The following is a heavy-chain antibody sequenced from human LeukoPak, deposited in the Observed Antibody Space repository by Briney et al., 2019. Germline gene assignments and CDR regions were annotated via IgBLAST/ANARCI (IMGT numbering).Heavy chain of an antibody. CDR3: ARCYCSGGSCHGIFDY. D-gene: IGHD2-15*01. Sequence: GESLKISCEGSGYTFSNNWIGWVRQMPGKGLGWMGIIYPGDSDTRYSPSFQGQVTISAEKSISTAYLQWSSLKASDTAMYYCARCYCSGGSCHGIFDYWGQGTLVTVSS. CDR1: GYTFSNNW. CDR2: IYPGDSDT. J-gene: IGHJ4*02. V-gene: IGHV5-51*01.